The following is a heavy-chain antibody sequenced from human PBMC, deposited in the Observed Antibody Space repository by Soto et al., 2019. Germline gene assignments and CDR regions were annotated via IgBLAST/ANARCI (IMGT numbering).Heavy chain of an antibody. CDR3: AIQGPGIAAAAFDY. CDR1: GYTFTGYY. Sequence: QVQLVQSGAEVKKPGASVKVSCKASGYTFTGYYMHWVRQAPGQGLEWMGWINPNSGGTNYAQQLQDWVTMTRDTSISTAYMELSRLRSDDTAVYYCAIQGPGIAAAAFDYWGQGTLVTVSS. V-gene: IGHV1-2*04. D-gene: IGHD6-13*01. J-gene: IGHJ4*02. CDR2: INPNSGGT.